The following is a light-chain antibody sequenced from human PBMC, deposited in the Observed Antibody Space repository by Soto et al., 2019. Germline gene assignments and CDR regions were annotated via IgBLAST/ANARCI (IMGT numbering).Light chain of an antibody. Sequence: EIVMTQSPATLSVSPGERATLSCRASQRVGSNYLAWYQQKPGQAPRLLIYGASTRATGIPARFSGSGSGTEFTLTISSLQSEDFAVYYCQQYNNWPWTFGQGTKVDIK. CDR3: QQYNNWPWT. CDR1: QRVGSN. J-gene: IGKJ1*01. CDR2: GAS. V-gene: IGKV3-15*01.